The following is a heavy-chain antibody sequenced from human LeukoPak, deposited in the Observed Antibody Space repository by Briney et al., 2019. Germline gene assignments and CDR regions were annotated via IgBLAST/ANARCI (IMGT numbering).Heavy chain of an antibody. Sequence: SETLSLTCTVSGGSISNYFWSWIRQPPGKGLEWIGYIYYSGSTNYNPSLKSRVTISVDTSKNQFSLKLSSVTAADTAVYYCARARITMVRGVPRTYYFDYWGQGTLVTVSS. CDR1: GGSISNYF. D-gene: IGHD3-10*01. V-gene: IGHV4-59*12. J-gene: IGHJ4*02. CDR2: IYYSGST. CDR3: ARARITMVRGVPRTYYFDY.